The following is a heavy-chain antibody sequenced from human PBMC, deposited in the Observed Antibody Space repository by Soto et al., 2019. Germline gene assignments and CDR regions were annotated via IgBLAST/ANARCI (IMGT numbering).Heavy chain of an antibody. Sequence: ETLSLTCTVSGGSINTFYWSWVRQPAGKGLEWIGRIFSSGSTSFNPSLESRVAMSVDTSKNHFSLNLSSVTAADMAVYYCAREGSYSVYNFAHGIQLWSFDFWGQGALVTVSS. D-gene: IGHD5-12*01. CDR3: AREGSYSVYNFAHGIQLWSFDF. J-gene: IGHJ4*02. CDR1: GGSINTFY. V-gene: IGHV4-4*07. CDR2: IFSSGST.